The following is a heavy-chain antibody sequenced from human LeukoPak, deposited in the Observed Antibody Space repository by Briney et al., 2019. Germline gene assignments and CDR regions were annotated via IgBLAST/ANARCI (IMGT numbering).Heavy chain of an antibody. D-gene: IGHD3-22*01. CDR1: GYTFTSYG. CDR3: ARDAYYDSSGYRNWFDP. CDR2: ISAYNGNT. Sequence: ASVKVSCKASGYTFTSYGISWVRQAPGQGLEWMGWISAYNGNTNYAQKLQGRVTMTTDTSTSTAYMELRSLRSDDTAVYYCARDAYYDSSGYRNWFDPWGQGTLVTVSS. V-gene: IGHV1-18*01. J-gene: IGHJ5*02.